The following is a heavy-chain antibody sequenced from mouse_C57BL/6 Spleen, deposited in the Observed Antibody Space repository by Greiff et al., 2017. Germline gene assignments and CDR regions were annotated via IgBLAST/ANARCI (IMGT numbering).Heavy chain of an antibody. V-gene: IGHV1-80*01. CDR2: IYPGDGDT. CDR3: ARVQLADYAMDY. CDR1: GYAFSSYW. Sequence: VQLQQSGAELVKPGASVKISCKASGYAFSSYWMNWVKQRPGKGLEWIGQIYPGDGDTNYNGKFKGKATLTADKSSSTAYMQLSSLTSEDSAVYFCARVQLADYAMDYWGQGTSVTVSS. J-gene: IGHJ4*01. D-gene: IGHD4-1*02.